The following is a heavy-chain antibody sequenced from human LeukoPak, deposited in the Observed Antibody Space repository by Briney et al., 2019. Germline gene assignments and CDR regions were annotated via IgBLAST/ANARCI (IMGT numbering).Heavy chain of an antibody. CDR2: ISSSGRGGNT. Sequence: GGSLRLSCVASGVTLGNYAMSWARQAPGKGLEWVSGISSSGRGGNTYYADSVKGRFTISRDSSRNTLFLHMNSLRAEDTAVYYCAKHGLRSGNWFDPWGQGTLVTVSS. D-gene: IGHD3-3*01. CDR1: GVTLGNYA. V-gene: IGHV3-23*01. CDR3: AKHGLRSGNWFDP. J-gene: IGHJ5*02.